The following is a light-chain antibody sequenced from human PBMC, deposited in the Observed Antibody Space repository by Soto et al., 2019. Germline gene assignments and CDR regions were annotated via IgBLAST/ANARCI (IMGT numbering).Light chain of an antibody. V-gene: IGKV4-1*01. J-gene: IGKJ1*01. CDR3: QQYSSHPPT. CDR2: WAS. Sequence: DIVMTQSPDSLAVSLGERATINCKSSQSLLYSSNNKNYLTWYQQKPGQPPKMIIYWASSRKSGVPDRFSGSGSATDFTLTISSLQAEDVAVYYCQQYSSHPPTFGQGTKVEVK. CDR1: QSLLYSSNNKNY.